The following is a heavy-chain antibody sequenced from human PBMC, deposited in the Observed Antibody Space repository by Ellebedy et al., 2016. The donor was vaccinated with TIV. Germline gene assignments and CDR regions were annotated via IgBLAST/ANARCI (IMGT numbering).Heavy chain of an antibody. CDR3: ARDAATTVTSYDL. CDR2: IKQDGSDK. V-gene: IGHV3-7*01. D-gene: IGHD4-17*01. J-gene: IGHJ4*02. Sequence: GESLKISCAASGFTFSNYWMTWVRQAPGKGLEWVANIKQDGSDKKHVNSVKGRFTLSSDNAKNSLFLQMNTLRVEDTAVYYCARDAATTVTSYDLWGQGVLVTVSS. CDR1: GFTFSNYW.